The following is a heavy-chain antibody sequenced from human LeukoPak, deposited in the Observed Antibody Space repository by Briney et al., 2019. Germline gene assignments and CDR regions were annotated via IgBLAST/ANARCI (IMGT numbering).Heavy chain of an antibody. CDR2: ISSSSSYI. CDR3: ARERTYCSGGSCYPAGFDY. Sequence: GGSLRLSCAASGFTFSSYSMNWIRQAPGKGLEWVSSISSSSSYIYYADSVKGRFTISRDNAKNSLYLQMNSLRAEDTAVYYCARERTYCSGGSCYPAGFDYWGQGTLVTVSS. V-gene: IGHV3-21*01. J-gene: IGHJ4*02. D-gene: IGHD2-15*01. CDR1: GFTFSSYS.